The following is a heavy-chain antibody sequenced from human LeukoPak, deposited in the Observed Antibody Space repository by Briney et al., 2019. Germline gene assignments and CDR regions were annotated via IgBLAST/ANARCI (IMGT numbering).Heavy chain of an antibody. CDR3: ARSYNSGFDY. J-gene: IGHJ4*02. CDR2: IYYSGST. Sequence: PSETLSLTCTVSGGSISSYYWSWIRQPPGKGLEWIGYIYYSGSTNYNPSLQSRGTMSVDTSKNQFSLKLSPVTAADTAVYFCARSYNSGFDYWGQGTLVTVPS. D-gene: IGHD1-1*01. CDR1: GGSISSYY. V-gene: IGHV4-59*01.